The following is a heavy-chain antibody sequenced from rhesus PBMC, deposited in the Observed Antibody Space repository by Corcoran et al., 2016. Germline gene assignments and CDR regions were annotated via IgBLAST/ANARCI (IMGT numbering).Heavy chain of an antibody. CDR1: GGAISDSYR. J-gene: IGHJ4*01. D-gene: IGHD6-13*01. CDR2: IYVSSTIT. CDR3: ARDGDSSWSVFDY. Sequence: QVQLQESGPGVVKSSETLSLTCAVSGGAISDSYRWSWIRRPPEKVLEWIGYIYVSSTITNYNPSLKSHVTLYKDPSKNQFSFKLSSVTAADTAVFYCARDGDSSWSVFDYWGQGVLVTVSS. V-gene: IGHV4S10*01.